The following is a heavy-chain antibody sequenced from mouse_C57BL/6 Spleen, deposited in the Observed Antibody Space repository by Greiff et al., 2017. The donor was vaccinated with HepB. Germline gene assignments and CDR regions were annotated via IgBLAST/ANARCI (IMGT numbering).Heavy chain of an antibody. V-gene: IGHV10-1*01. D-gene: IGHD2-1*01. Sequence: EVKLVESGGGLVQPKGSLKLSCAASGFSFNTYAMNWVRQAPGKGLEWVARIRSKSNNYATYYADSVKDRFTISRDDSESMLYLQMNNLKTEDTAMYYCVSLFYYGNSMDYWGQGTSVTVSS. CDR3: VSLFYYGNSMDY. CDR2: IRSKSNNYAT. J-gene: IGHJ4*01. CDR1: GFSFNTYA.